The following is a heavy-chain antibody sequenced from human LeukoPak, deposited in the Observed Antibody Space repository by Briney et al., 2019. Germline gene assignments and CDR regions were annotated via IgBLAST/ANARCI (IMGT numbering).Heavy chain of an antibody. D-gene: IGHD2-15*01. Sequence: SETLSLTCTVSGGSISSYYWSWIRQPPGKRLEWIGYIYYSGSTNYNPSLKSRVTISVDTSKNQFSLKLSSVTAADTAVYYCAREIVYYYYMDVWGKGTTVTVSS. V-gene: IGHV4-59*01. CDR1: GGSISSYY. CDR2: IYYSGST. CDR3: AREIVYYYYMDV. J-gene: IGHJ6*03.